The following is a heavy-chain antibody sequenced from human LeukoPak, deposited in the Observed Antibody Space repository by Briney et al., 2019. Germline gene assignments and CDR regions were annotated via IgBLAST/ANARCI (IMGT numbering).Heavy chain of an antibody. Sequence: SETLSLXCAVYGGSFSGYYWRWIRQPPGKGLEWIGEINHSGSTNYNPSLKSRVTISVDTSKNQFSLKLSSVTAADTAVYYCARSSTKTYYYDSSGYYNWGQGTLVTVSS. J-gene: IGHJ4*02. D-gene: IGHD3-22*01. CDR3: ARSSTKTYYYDSSGYYN. CDR2: INHSGST. V-gene: IGHV4-34*01. CDR1: GGSFSGYY.